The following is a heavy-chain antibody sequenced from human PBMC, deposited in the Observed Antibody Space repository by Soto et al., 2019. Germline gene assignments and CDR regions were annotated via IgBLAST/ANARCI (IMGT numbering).Heavy chain of an antibody. CDR1: DGSISNFY. CDR2: ISSSGNT. J-gene: IGHJ4*02. CDR3: ARAPMVLTRSYFDS. V-gene: IGHV4-59*01. D-gene: IGHD3-22*01. Sequence: SETLSLTCTVSDGSISNFYCIWSRHPPGKGLEWIGYISSSGNTNYNPSLKSRVSISVDTSKNQFSLNLTSVTAADTAVYYCARAPMVLTRSYFDSWGQGTPVTVSS.